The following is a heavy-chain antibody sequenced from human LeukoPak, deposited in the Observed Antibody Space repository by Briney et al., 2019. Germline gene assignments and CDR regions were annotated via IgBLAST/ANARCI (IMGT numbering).Heavy chain of an antibody. J-gene: IGHJ1*01. D-gene: IGHD3-22*01. CDR2: INHSGST. CDR1: GGSFSGYY. CDR3: ARGRGYYYDSSGYDDLQYFQH. Sequence: PSETLSLTCAVYGGSFSGYYWSWIRQPPGKGLEWIGEINHSGSTNYNPSLKSRVTISVDTSKNQFSLKLSSVTAADTAVYYCARGRGYYYDSSGYDDLQYFQHWGQGTLVTVSS. V-gene: IGHV4-34*01.